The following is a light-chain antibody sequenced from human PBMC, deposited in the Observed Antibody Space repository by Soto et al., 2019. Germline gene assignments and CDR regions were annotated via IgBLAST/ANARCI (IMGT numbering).Light chain of an antibody. CDR3: QQSSSIPWT. J-gene: IGKJ1*01. V-gene: IGKV1-39*01. CDR2: GAS. Sequence: DIPMTQSPSSLSASVGARVTITCRASQIINTYLHWYQHKPGKAPKLLISGASTLQSGVPSRFSGSGSGTEFALPISSLQPEDLATYYCQQSSSIPWTFGPGTKVEIK. CDR1: QIINTY.